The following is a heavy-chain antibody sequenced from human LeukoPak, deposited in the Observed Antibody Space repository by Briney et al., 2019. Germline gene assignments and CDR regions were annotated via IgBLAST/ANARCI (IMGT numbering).Heavy chain of an antibody. J-gene: IGHJ6*02. CDR3: ARGDTIEMATIHFYYYYGMDV. V-gene: IGHV7-4-1*02. CDR1: GYTFTAYT. D-gene: IGHD5-24*01. CDR2: INTNTENP. Sequence: ASVKVSCKASGYTFTAYTINWVRQAPGQGLEWMEWINTNTENPTYAQGFTGRFVFSLDTSVSTAYLQISSLKAEDTAVYYCARGDTIEMATIHFYYYYGMDVWGQGTTVTVSS.